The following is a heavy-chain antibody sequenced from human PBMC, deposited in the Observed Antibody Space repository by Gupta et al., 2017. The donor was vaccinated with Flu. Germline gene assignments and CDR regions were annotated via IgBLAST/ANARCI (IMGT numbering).Heavy chain of an antibody. CDR1: GYTFISYD. CDR2: MNPNKDNT. CDR3: ARMVGYSAKQVRLDY. Sequence: QVQLVQSGAEVKKPGASVKVSCKASGYTFISYDINWVRQAPGQGLEWMGWMNPNKDNTGYAQKFQGRVTMTRDTSISTFYMELSSLRSEDTAVYYCARMVGYSAKQVRLDYWGQGTLVTVSS. V-gene: IGHV1-8*01. D-gene: IGHD2-15*01. J-gene: IGHJ4*02.